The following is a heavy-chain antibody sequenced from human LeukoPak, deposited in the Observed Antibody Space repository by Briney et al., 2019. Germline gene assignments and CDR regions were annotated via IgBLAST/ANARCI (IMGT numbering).Heavy chain of an antibody. J-gene: IGHJ4*02. Sequence: SETLSLTCAVYGGSFSGYYWSWIRQPPGKGLEWIGEINHSGSTNYNPSLKSRVTISVDTSKNQFSLKLSSVTAADTAVYYCAREEIAANFDYWGQGTLVTVSS. V-gene: IGHV4-34*01. D-gene: IGHD6-25*01. CDR2: INHSGST. CDR1: GGSFSGYY. CDR3: AREEIAANFDY.